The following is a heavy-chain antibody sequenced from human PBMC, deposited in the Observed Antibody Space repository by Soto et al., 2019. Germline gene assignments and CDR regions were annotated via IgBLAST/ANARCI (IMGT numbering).Heavy chain of an antibody. V-gene: IGHV5-51*01. CDR3: ARGGVSTRTFDY. CDR1: GYNFAGYR. Sequence: GESLKISCKGSGYNFAGYRLAWVRQMPGKGLELMGIIYPSDSGTRYRPSFQGQVTISADKSISSAYQQGSSLRASDTAMYYCARGGVSTRTFDYWGQGTTVTVSS. D-gene: IGHD3-3*01. CDR2: IYPSDSGT. J-gene: IGHJ4*02.